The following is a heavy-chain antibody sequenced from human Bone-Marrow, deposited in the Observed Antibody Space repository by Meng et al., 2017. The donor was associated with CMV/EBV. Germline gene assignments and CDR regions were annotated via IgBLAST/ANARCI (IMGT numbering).Heavy chain of an antibody. Sequence: SETLSLTCTVSGGSISSYYWSWIRQPPGKGLEWIGYIYYSGSTNYNPSLKSRVTISVDTSKTQFSLKLSSVTAPDTAVYYCARKGGDDAFDIWGQGTKVTVSS. J-gene: IGHJ3*02. CDR2: IYYSGST. V-gene: IGHV4-59*01. CDR3: ARKGGDDAFDI. D-gene: IGHD2-21*01. CDR1: GGSISSYY.